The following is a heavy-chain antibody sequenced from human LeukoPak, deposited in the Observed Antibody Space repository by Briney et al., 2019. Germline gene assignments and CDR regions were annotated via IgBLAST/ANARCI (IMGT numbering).Heavy chain of an antibody. V-gene: IGHV4-4*02. Sequence: SETLSLTCAVSGGSISSSNWWSWVRQPPGKGLEWIGEIYLSGSTNYNPSLKSRVTISVDKSKNQFSLKLSSLTAADTAVYYCARGHGGNYGDFDYWGQGTLVTVCS. CDR3: ARGHGGNYGDFDY. J-gene: IGHJ4*02. D-gene: IGHD4-23*01. CDR1: GGSISSSNW. CDR2: IYLSGST.